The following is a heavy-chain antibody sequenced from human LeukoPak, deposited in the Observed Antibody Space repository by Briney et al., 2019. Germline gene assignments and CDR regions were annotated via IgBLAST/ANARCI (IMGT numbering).Heavy chain of an antibody. D-gene: IGHD3-22*01. CDR1: GYTFTSYG. V-gene: IGHV1-18*01. CDR3: ARPGDYYDSSGYPSYYYYGMDV. CDR2: ISAYNGNT. J-gene: IGHJ6*02. Sequence: ASVKVSCKASGYTFTSYGISWVRQASGQGLEWMGWISAYNGNTNYAQKLQGRVTMTTDTSTSTAYMELSSLRSEDTAVYYCARPGDYYDSSGYPSYYYYGMDVWGQGTTVTVSS.